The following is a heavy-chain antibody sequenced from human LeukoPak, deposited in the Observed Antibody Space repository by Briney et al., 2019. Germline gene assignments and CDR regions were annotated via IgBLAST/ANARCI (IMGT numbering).Heavy chain of an antibody. CDR1: GFTFSTYA. V-gene: IGHV3-23*01. CDR2: IGASGGST. Sequence: GGSLRLSCAASGFTFSTYAMSWVRQAPGKGLEWVSGIGASGGSTYYADSVKGRFTISRDNSKNTLYLQMNSLRTEDTAVYYCAKAEGYDILTGLDYWGQGTLVTVSS. CDR3: AKAEGYDILTGLDY. J-gene: IGHJ4*02. D-gene: IGHD3-9*01.